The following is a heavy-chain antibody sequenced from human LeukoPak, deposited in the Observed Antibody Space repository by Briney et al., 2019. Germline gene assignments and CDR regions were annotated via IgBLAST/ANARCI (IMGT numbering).Heavy chain of an antibody. D-gene: IGHD5-18*01. V-gene: IGHV3-30-3*01. CDR2: ISNDGTNK. CDR1: GFTYNSHN. J-gene: IGHJ4*02. Sequence: GGSLRLSCAASGFTYNSHNMHWVRQAPGTGLEWVALISNDGTNKYYADSVQGRFSISRDNSKNTLYLQMISLRAEDTAVYYCARDQGYSYGHSFDYWGQGTLVTVSS. CDR3: ARDQGYSYGHSFDY.